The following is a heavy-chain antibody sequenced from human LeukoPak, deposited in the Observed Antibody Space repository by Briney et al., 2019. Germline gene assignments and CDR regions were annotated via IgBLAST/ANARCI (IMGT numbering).Heavy chain of an antibody. CDR1: GYSITSSSW. Sequence: PSETLSLTCAVSGYSITSSSWWGWIRQPPGKGLEWIGYIYHSGTTYYNPSLQSRVTMSVDTSKNQFSLKLSSVTAVDTAVYYCARKENVFYYFDYWGQGTLVTVSS. CDR3: ARKENVFYYFDY. J-gene: IGHJ4*02. D-gene: IGHD3/OR15-3a*01. CDR2: IYHSGTT. V-gene: IGHV4-28*01.